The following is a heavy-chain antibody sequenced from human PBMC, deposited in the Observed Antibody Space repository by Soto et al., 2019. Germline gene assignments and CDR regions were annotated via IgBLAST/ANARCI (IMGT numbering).Heavy chain of an antibody. V-gene: IGHV5-10-1*01. CDR3: ARTGYGNWLDP. CDR1: GYSFTDYW. CDR2: IDPRDSQS. Sequence: GESLKSSCKASGYSFTDYWITWVRQMPGKGLEWMGRIDPRDSQSNYSPSFQGHVTISADKSSSTAYLQWNSLKASDTAMYYCARTGYGNWLDPWGQGTLVTVSS. D-gene: IGHD3-10*01. J-gene: IGHJ5*02.